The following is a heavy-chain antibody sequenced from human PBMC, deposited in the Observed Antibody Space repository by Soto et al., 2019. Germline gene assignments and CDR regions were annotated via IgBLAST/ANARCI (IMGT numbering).Heavy chain of an antibody. V-gene: IGHV4-59*01. CDR2: IYYSGSN. D-gene: IGHD6-6*01. Sequence: PSETLSLTCTVSGGSISSYYWSWIRQPPGKGLGWIGYIYYSGSNNYNPSLKSRVTTSVDTSKNQFSLKLSSVTTADTAVYYCARRVATRQMGYYFDYWGQGTLVTVSS. CDR1: GGSISSYY. J-gene: IGHJ4*02. CDR3: ARRVATRQMGYYFDY.